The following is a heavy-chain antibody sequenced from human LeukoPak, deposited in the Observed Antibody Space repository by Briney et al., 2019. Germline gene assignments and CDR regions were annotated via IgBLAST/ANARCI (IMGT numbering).Heavy chain of an antibody. D-gene: IGHD5-18*01. CDR2: IRSDGTNK. CDR1: GFTFNSYG. Sequence: GGSLRLSCAASGFTFNSYGMHWVRQAPGQGLEWVAFIRSDGTNKYYADSVKGRFTISRDNSKNTLYLQMNSLRPEDAAVYYCAKGYSFHFDYWGQGTLVTVSS. J-gene: IGHJ4*02. V-gene: IGHV3-30*02. CDR3: AKGYSFHFDY.